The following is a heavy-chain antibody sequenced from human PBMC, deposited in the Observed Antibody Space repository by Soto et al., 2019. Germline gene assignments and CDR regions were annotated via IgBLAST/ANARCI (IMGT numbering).Heavy chain of an antibody. D-gene: IGHD1-1*01. CDR3: ARVERGTATTVVDAFDI. CDR2: MSHSGGT. CDR1: GGFVSSGSYY. J-gene: IGHJ3*02. V-gene: IGHV4-34*01. Sequence: SETLSLTCAVYGGFVSSGSYYWSWIRQPPGKGLEWIGEMSHSGGTHFNPSLKSRVTISVDTSKNQFSLKMSSVTAADTALYYCARVERGTATTVVDAFDIWGPGTMVTVPS.